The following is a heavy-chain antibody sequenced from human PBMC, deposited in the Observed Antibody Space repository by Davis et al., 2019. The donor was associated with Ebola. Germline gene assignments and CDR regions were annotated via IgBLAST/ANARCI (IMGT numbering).Heavy chain of an antibody. D-gene: IGHD3-3*01. CDR3: ARGGILEWLLYPYYYYGMDV. Sequence: SETLSLTCTVSGGSISSYYWSWIRQPPGKGLEWIGYIYYSGSTNYNPSLKSRVTISVDTSKNQFSLNLSSVTAADTAVYYCARGGILEWLLYPYYYYGMDVWGQGTTVTVSS. V-gene: IGHV4-59*12. CDR2: IYYSGST. J-gene: IGHJ6*02. CDR1: GGSISSYY.